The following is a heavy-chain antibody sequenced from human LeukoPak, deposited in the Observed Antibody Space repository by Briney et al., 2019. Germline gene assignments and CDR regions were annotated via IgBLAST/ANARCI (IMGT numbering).Heavy chain of an antibody. V-gene: IGHV3-23*01. CDR1: GFTFSSYA. CDR3: AKDRGQWFGELCYFDY. Sequence: PGGSLRLSCAASGFTFSSYAMSWVRQAPGKGLEWVSAISGSGGSTYYADSVKGRFTISRDNSKNTLYLQMNSLRAEDTAVYYCAKDRGQWFGELCYFDYWGQGTLVTVSS. CDR2: ISGSGGST. D-gene: IGHD3-10*01. J-gene: IGHJ4*02.